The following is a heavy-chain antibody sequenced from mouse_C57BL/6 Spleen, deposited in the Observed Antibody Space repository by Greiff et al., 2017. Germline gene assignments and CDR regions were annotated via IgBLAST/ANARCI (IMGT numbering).Heavy chain of an antibody. CDR3: ANYGSRYAMEY. V-gene: IGHV5-17*01. Sequence: EVKLVESGGGLVKPGGSLKLSCAASGFTFSDYGMHWVRQAPETGLEWVAYISSGSSTIYYADTVKGRFTISRDNATNTLFLQMSSVRSEDTAMXYCANYGSRYAMEYWGEGNSVTVSS. J-gene: IGHJ4*01. CDR1: GFTFSDYG. CDR2: ISSGSSTI. D-gene: IGHD1-1*01.